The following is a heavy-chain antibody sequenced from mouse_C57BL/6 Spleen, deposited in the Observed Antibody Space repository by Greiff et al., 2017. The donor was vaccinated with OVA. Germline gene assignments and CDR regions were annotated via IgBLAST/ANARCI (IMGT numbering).Heavy chain of an antibody. D-gene: IGHD2-5*01. CDR3: ARSTYSNFYYAMDY. V-gene: IGHV1-69*01. CDR1: GYTFTSYW. J-gene: IGHJ4*01. CDR2: IDPSDSYT. Sequence: VQLQQPGAELVMPGASVKLSCKASGYTFTSYWMNWVKQRPGQGLEWIGEIDPSDSYTNYNQKFKGKSTLTVDKSSSTAYMQLSSLTSEDSAVYYCARSTYSNFYYAMDYWGQGNSVTVSS.